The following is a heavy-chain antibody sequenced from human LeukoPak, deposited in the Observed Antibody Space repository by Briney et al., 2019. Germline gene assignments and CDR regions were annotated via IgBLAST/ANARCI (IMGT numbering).Heavy chain of an antibody. J-gene: IGHJ3*02. V-gene: IGHV4-4*07. Sequence: SETLSLTCTVSGGSISSYHWSWIRQPAGKGLEWIGRIYTSGSTNYNPSLKSRVTMSVDTSKNQFSLKLSSVTAADTAVYYCASTAVVVAATSDAFDIWGQGTMVTVSS. CDR2: IYTSGST. CDR3: ASTAVVVAATSDAFDI. CDR1: GGSISSYH. D-gene: IGHD2-15*01.